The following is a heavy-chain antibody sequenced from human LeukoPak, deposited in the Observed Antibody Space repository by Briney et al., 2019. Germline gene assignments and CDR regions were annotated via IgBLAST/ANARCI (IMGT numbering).Heavy chain of an antibody. CDR1: GYTFTSYV. Sequence: SVKVSCNASGYTFTSYVISWVRQAPGQGLEWMGGIIPIFGTANYAQKFQGRVTITADESTSTAYMELSSLRSEDTAVYYCARGSGTNYYGSGSFDYWGQGTLVTVSS. J-gene: IGHJ4*02. D-gene: IGHD3-10*01. CDR2: IIPIFGTA. V-gene: IGHV1-69*13. CDR3: ARGSGTNYYGSGSFDY.